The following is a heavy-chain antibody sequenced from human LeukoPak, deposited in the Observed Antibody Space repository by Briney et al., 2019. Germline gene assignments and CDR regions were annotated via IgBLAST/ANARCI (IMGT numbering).Heavy chain of an antibody. J-gene: IGHJ3*02. CDR3: ARLGSEWELRAFDI. CDR1: GYTFTSYA. Sequence: GASVKVSCTASGYTFTSYAMNWVRQAPGQGLEWMGWINTNTGNPTYAQGFTGRFVFSLDTSVSTAYLQISSLKAEDTAVYYCARLGSEWELRAFDIWGQGTMVTVSS. V-gene: IGHV7-4-1*02. D-gene: IGHD1-26*01. CDR2: INTNTGNP.